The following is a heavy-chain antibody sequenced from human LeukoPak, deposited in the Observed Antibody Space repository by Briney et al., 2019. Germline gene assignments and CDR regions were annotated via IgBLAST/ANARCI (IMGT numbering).Heavy chain of an antibody. D-gene: IGHD2-15*01. J-gene: IGHJ4*02. V-gene: IGHV3-7*01. CDR1: GFTFKKYW. Sequence: GGSLRLSCAASGFTFKKYWMNWVRQVPGKGLECLGNIKEDGSETYYADSVKGRFTISRDNAKNMLYLQMNSLRAEDTAVYYCARGGLFKYFFDYWGQGTPVTVSS. CDR2: IKEDGSET. CDR3: ARGGLFKYFFDY.